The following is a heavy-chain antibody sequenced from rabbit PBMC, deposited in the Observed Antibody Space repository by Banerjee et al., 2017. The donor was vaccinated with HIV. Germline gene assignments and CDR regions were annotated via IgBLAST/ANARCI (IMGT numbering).Heavy chain of an antibody. J-gene: IGHJ6*01. CDR3: VRMLNSNYDMHL. V-gene: IGHV1S45*01. Sequence: QEQLEESGGDLVKPEGSLTLTCTASGFSFSSSYWICWVRQAPGKGLEWIACIYGGSDDRTLYANWARGRLTISKTSSTTVTLQMTSLTAADTATYFCVRMLNSNYDMHLWGPGTLVTVS. CDR2: IYGGSDDRT. D-gene: IGHD4-1*01. CDR1: GFSFSSSYW.